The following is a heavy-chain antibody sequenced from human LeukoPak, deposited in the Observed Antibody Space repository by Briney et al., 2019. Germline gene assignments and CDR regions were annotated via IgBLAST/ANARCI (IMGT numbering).Heavy chain of an antibody. CDR1: GYTFTSYD. Sequence: ASVKVSCKASGYTFTSYDINWVRQATGQGLEWMGWMNPNSGNTGYAQKFQGRVTITRNTSISTAYMELRSLRSDDTAVYYCARDRDSSGWTPDAFDIWGQGTMVTVSS. CDR3: ARDRDSSGWTPDAFDI. V-gene: IGHV1-8*01. J-gene: IGHJ3*02. CDR2: MNPNSGNT. D-gene: IGHD6-19*01.